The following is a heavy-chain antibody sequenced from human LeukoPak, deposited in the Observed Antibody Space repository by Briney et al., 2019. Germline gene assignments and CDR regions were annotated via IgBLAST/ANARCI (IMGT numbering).Heavy chain of an antibody. CDR2: INPNSGDT. D-gene: IGHD3-22*01. CDR3: ARGPLINSRGRHAHFDF. V-gene: IGHV1-2*02. J-gene: IGHJ4*02. CDR1: GYTFTSYA. Sequence: GASVKVSCKASGYTFTSYAMHWVRQAPGQGLECMGWINPNSGDTHFARNFQDTVTMTRDTSITTVYMSLTRLTSADTAVYYCARGPLINSRGRHAHFDFWGQGPGVPVSS.